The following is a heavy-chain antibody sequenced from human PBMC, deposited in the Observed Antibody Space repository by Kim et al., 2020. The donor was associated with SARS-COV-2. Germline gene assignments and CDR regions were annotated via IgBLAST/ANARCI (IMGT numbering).Heavy chain of an antibody. CDR1: VGSFSGYY. J-gene: IGHJ4*02. CDR3: ARGSIPSGHSDY. D-gene: IGHD3-22*01. CDR2: NTHSGST. V-gene: IGHV4-34*01. Sequence: SETLSLTCAVYVGSFSGYYWSWIRQPPRKGLEWIGENTHSGSTNYNPSLKSRVTLSGDTSKNQFSLKLTSVTAADTAMYYCARGSIPSGHSDYCGQGTLV.